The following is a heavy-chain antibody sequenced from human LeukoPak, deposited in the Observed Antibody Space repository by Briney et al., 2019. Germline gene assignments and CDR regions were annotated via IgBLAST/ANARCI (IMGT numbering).Heavy chain of an antibody. Sequence: NPSETLSLTCAVYGGSLSGYYWTWIRQPPEKGLEWIGEINHNGITNYKPSLRSRVTISVDTSKNQFSLKLSSVTAADTAVYYCAASPFVYGAFDYWGQGTLVTVSS. D-gene: IGHD4-17*01. V-gene: IGHV4-34*01. CDR1: GGSLSGYY. CDR2: INHNGIT. CDR3: AASPFVYGAFDY. J-gene: IGHJ4*02.